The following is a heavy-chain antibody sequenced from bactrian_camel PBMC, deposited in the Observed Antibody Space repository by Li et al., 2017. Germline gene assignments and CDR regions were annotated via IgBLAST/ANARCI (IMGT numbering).Heavy chain of an antibody. Sequence: VQLVESGGGLVQPGGSLRLSCAASGFIFRRKDMNWVRQAPGKGLEWVSFFNSEGVNTYYADSVKGRFTISRDNAKNALFLQMDSLKSEDTAMYFCARGSWTYFSWGQGTQVTVS. CDR2: FNSEGVNT. CDR3: ARGSWTYFS. D-gene: IGHD2*01. CDR1: GFIFRRKD. V-gene: IGHV3S40*01. J-gene: IGHJ6*01.